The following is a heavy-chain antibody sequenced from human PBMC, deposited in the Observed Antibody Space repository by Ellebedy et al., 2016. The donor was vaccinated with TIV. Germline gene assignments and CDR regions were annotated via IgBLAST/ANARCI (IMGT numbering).Heavy chain of an antibody. V-gene: IGHV3-21*01. CDR3: ATGRSSFDYFDY. J-gene: IGHJ4*02. CDR2: ISSSSSYI. CDR1: GFTFSSYS. D-gene: IGHD6-6*01. Sequence: GGSLRLSCAASGFTFSSYSMNWVRQAPGKGLEWVSSISSSSSYIYYADSVKGRFTISRDNAKNSLYLQMNSLRAEDTAVYFCATGRSSFDYFDYWGQGTLVTVSS.